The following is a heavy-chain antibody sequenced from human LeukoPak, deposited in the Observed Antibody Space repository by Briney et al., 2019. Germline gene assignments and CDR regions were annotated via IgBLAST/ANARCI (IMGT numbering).Heavy chain of an antibody. D-gene: IGHD2-2*02. CDR3: ASEYCTSTSCSTLGPDDAFDI. V-gene: IGHV3-30*03. CDR1: GFTFSSYG. J-gene: IGHJ3*02. CDR2: ISYDGSNK. Sequence: GGSLRLSCAASGFTFSSYGMHWVRQAPGKGLEWVAVISYDGSNKYYADSVRGRFTLSRDNAKNSLYLQMHSLGAEDTAVYYCASEYCTSTSCSTLGPDDAFDIWGQGTMVTVSS.